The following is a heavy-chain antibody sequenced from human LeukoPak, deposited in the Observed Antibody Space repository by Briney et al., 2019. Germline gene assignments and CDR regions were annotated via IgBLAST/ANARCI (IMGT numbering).Heavy chain of an antibody. CDR3: AKDQNVWFGENGMDV. Sequence: PGRSLRLSCAASGFTFSSYGMHWVRQAPGKGLEWVAVISYDGSNKYYADSVKGRFTISRDNSKNTLYLQMNSLRAEDTAVYYCAKDQNVWFGENGMDVWGQGTTVTVSS. J-gene: IGHJ6*02. D-gene: IGHD3-10*01. CDR2: ISYDGSNK. CDR1: GFTFSSYG. V-gene: IGHV3-30*18.